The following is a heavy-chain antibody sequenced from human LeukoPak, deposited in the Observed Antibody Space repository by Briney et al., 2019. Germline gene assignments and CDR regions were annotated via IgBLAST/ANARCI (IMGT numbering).Heavy chain of an antibody. CDR2: IIPILGIA. D-gene: IGHD3-9*01. CDR3: ARIEGYLDWFDP. Sequence: GASVKVSCKASGGTFSSYAISWVRQAPGQGLEWMGRIIPILGIANYAQKFQGRVTITADKSTSTAYMELSSLRSEDTAVYYCARIEGYLDWFDPWGQGTLVTVSS. CDR1: GGTFSSYA. J-gene: IGHJ5*02. V-gene: IGHV1-69*04.